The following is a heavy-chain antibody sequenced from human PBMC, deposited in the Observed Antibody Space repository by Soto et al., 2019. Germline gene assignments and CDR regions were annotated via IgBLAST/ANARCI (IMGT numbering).Heavy chain of an antibody. CDR1: GFSFNTYG. CDR3: AKDRIRGTSYFDY. D-gene: IGHD6-6*01. CDR2: ISYNGDKT. J-gene: IGHJ4*02. V-gene: IGHV3-30*18. Sequence: QVQLLESGGGVVQPGRSLRLSCAASGFSFNTYGMHWVRQAPGKGLEWVAVISYNGDKTFYADSVKGRFTISRYNSQSTLYLQMNSLRPEDTAVYYCAKDRIRGTSYFDYWGQGTLVTVSS.